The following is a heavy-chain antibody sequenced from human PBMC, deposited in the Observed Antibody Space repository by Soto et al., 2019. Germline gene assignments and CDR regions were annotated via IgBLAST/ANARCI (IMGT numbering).Heavy chain of an antibody. CDR3: ARVPGP. J-gene: IGHJ5*02. V-gene: IGHV4-30-4*01. Sequence: PSETLSLTCTVPGGSISSGDYYWSWIRQAPGKGLEWIGYISYSGSTYYSLSLKSRVTISVDTSKNQFSLKLTSVTAADTAMYYCARVPGPWGQGTLVTVSS. CDR1: GGSISSGDYY. CDR2: ISYSGST.